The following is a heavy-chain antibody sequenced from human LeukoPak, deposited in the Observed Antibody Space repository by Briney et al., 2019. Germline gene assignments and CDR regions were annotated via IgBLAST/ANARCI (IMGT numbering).Heavy chain of an antibody. CDR2: INGDGSTT. J-gene: IGHJ4*02. Sequence: GGSLRLSCAASEFTFSSYWMHWVRQAPGKGLVWVSRINGDGSTTNYADSVKGRFTISRDNAKNSLYLQMNSLRAEDTAVYYCARNQRYAGTTVYWGQGTLVTVSS. V-gene: IGHV3-74*01. D-gene: IGHD1-1*01. CDR3: ARNQRYAGTTVY. CDR1: EFTFSSYW.